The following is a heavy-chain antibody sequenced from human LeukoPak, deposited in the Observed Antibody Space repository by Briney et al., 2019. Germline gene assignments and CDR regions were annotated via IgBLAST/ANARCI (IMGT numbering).Heavy chain of an antibody. CDR1: GGSISSSSYY. D-gene: IGHD3-10*01. J-gene: IGHJ4*02. CDR2: IYYSGST. Sequence: TSETLSLTCTVSGGSISSSSYYWGWIRQPPGKGLEWIGSIYYSGSTYYNPSLKSRVTISVDTSKNQFSLKLSSVTAADTAVYYCASTGLLWFGELYGYWGQGTLVTVSS. V-gene: IGHV4-39*01. CDR3: ASTGLLWFGELYGY.